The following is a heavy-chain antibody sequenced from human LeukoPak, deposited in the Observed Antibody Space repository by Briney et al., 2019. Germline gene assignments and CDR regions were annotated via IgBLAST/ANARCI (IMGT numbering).Heavy chain of an antibody. V-gene: IGHV5-51*01. CDR1: GYSFTSYW. CDR2: ILPGDSNT. CDR3: ASHAYYYGSGSSPRAEYFQH. Sequence: GESLKISCKGSGYSFTSYWIGWVRQMPGKGLEWMGIILPGDSNTRYSPSFQGQVTISADKSISTAYLQWSSLKASDTAMYYCASHAYYYGSGSSPRAEYFQHWGQGTLVTVSS. J-gene: IGHJ1*01. D-gene: IGHD3-10*01.